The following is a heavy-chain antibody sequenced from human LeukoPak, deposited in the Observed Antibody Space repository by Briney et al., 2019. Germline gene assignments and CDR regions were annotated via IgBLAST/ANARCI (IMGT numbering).Heavy chain of an antibody. CDR2: ISHSDSYI. V-gene: IGHV3-21*04. Sequence: GGSLRLSCAASGFSFSSYSMNWVRQAPGKGLEWVSFISHSDSYIHYADSVKGRFTISRDNAKNSLYLQMNSLRAEDTAVYYCARVRGYTGMVDYWGQGTLVTVSS. J-gene: IGHJ4*02. CDR3: ARVRGYTGMVDY. D-gene: IGHD5-18*01. CDR1: GFSFSSYS.